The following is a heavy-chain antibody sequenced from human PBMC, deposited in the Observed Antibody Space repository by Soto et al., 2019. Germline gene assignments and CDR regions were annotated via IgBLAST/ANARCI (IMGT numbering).Heavy chain of an antibody. CDR3: ARTYSKYFSSSEADY. CDR2: ISAYNGNT. Sequence: ASVKVSCKTSDYTFTKYGISWVRQAPGQGLEWMAWISAYNGNTNYAQYLQGRVAVTTDTSTSTAYMELRSLRSDDTAVYYCARTYSKYFSSSEADYWGQGTLVTVSS. J-gene: IGHJ4*02. CDR1: DYTFTKYG. V-gene: IGHV1-18*01. D-gene: IGHD6-6*01.